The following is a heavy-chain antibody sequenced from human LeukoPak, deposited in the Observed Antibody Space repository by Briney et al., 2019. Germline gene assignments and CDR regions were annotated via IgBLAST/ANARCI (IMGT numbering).Heavy chain of an antibody. V-gene: IGHV3-66*01. CDR3: ARDPYSSGWYDY. CDR2: IYSGGST. Sequence: GGSLRLSCRGSGFTFGDYAMSWFRQAPGKGLEWVSVIYSGGSTYYADSVKGRFTISRDNSKNTLYLQMNSLRAEDTAVYYCARDPYSSGWYDYWGQGTLVTVSS. CDR1: GFTFGDYA. J-gene: IGHJ4*02. D-gene: IGHD6-19*01.